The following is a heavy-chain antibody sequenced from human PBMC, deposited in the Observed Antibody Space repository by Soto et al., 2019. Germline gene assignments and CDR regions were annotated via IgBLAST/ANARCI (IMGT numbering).Heavy chain of an antibody. Sequence: QVQLVVSGGGVVQPGTSLRLSCAASGFSFNTYAMHWVRQDPGKGLEWVAVILYDGSKKDYADSVKGRFTISRDNSKNTLYLQMNSLRSEDTAVYYCARANIAWNDVGGMDVWGQGTTVTVSS. CDR3: ARANIAWNDVGGMDV. D-gene: IGHD1-1*01. V-gene: IGHV3-30*14. CDR1: GFSFNTYA. J-gene: IGHJ6*01. CDR2: ILYDGSKK.